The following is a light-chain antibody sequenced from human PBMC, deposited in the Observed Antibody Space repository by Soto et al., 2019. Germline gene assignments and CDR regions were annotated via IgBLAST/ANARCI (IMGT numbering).Light chain of an antibody. V-gene: IGKV3-11*01. Sequence: EIVLTQSPATLSLSPGERVTLSCRASQSVSSYLAWYQQKPGQAPRLLIYDASNRATGIPARFSGSGSGTDFTLTISSLEPEDVAVYYCQQRRNWLTFGGGTKLEIK. J-gene: IGKJ4*01. CDR2: DAS. CDR3: QQRRNWLT. CDR1: QSVSSY.